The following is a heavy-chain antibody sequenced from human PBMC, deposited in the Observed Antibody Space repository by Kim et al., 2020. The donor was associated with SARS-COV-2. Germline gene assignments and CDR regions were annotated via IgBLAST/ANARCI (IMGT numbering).Heavy chain of an antibody. CDR1: GFTFSSYW. CDR2: IKQDGSEK. J-gene: IGHJ4*02. CDR3: VGGRAGDY. Sequence: GGSLRLSCAASGFTFSSYWMTWVRQGLGKGLEWVGNIKQDGSEKYYMDSVKGRFTISRDNAKNSLYLQMNSLRAEDTAVYYCVGGRAGDYEGQGTLVPV. V-gene: IGHV3-7*01.